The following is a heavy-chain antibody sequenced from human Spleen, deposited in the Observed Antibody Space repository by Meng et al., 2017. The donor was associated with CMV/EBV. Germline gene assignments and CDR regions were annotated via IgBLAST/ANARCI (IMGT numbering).Heavy chain of an antibody. V-gene: IGHV4-59*12. CDR1: SGSISTYY. Sequence: SETLSLTCTVSSGSISTYYWNWIRQPPGKGLEWIGYISYSGSTKYNPSLKSRVTISVDTSKNQFSLKLSSVTAADTAVYYCARDTGTTPSLPYGMDVWGQGTTVTVSS. CDR3: ARDTGTTPSLPYGMDV. J-gene: IGHJ6*02. D-gene: IGHD1-1*01. CDR2: ISYSGST.